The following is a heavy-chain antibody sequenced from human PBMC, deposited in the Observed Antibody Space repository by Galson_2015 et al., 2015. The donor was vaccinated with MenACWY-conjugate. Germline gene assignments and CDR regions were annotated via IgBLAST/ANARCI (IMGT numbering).Heavy chain of an antibody. CDR2: IYDSGTT. D-gene: IGHD2/OR15-2a*01. Sequence: SETLSLTCTVSSGSASSSGYYWTWIRQPPGKGLEWIGLIYDSGTTEYNPSLKGRVTISLDTSKNQVSLKLSSVTAADTAVYYCAREFSYWGQGTLVTVSS. J-gene: IGHJ4*02. CDR1: SGSASSSGYY. CDR3: AREFSY. V-gene: IGHV4-61*08.